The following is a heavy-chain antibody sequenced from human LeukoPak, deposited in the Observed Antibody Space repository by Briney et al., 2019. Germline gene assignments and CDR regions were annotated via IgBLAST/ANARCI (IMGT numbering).Heavy chain of an antibody. V-gene: IGHV4-38-2*02. D-gene: IGHD6-13*01. CDR2: IYHSGST. CDR3: AGSSSWGWFDP. CDR1: GYSISSGYY. J-gene: IGHJ5*02. Sequence: PSETLSLTCTVSGYSISSGYYWGWVRQPPGKGLEWIGSIYHSGSTYYNPSLKSRVTISVDPCKNQCSLKLSSVPAADTAVYYCAGSSSWGWFDPWGQGTLVTVSS.